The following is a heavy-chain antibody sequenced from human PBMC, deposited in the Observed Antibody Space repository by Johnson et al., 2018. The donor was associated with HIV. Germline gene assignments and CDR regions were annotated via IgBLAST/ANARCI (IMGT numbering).Heavy chain of an antibody. D-gene: IGHD5-18*01. CDR1: GFTVSSNY. J-gene: IGHJ3*02. CDR2: LHSGGST. CDR3: AKDRTIHDAFDI. Sequence: VQLVESGGGLVKAGGSLRLSCVVSGFTVSSNYMSWVRQAPGKGLEWVSVLHSGGSTSYADSVKGRSTISRDTSKNTLYLRMNSLRTEDTAVYYCAKDRTIHDAFDIWGQGTMVTVSS. V-gene: IGHV3-66*02.